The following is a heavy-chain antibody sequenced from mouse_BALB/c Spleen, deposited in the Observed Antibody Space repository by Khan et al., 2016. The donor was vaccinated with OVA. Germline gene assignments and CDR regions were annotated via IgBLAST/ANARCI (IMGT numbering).Heavy chain of an antibody. Sequence: EVELVESGPGLVKPSQSLSLTCTVTGYSITSGYAWNWIRQFPGNKLEWMGYISYSGVTSYTPSLKSRISITRDTSKNQFFLQLTSVTTEDTATYYCERGNYYGYYFDYWGQGTTLTVSS. D-gene: IGHD1-1*01. CDR1: GYSITSGYA. CDR3: ERGNYYGYYFDY. V-gene: IGHV3-2*02. J-gene: IGHJ2*01. CDR2: ISYSGVT.